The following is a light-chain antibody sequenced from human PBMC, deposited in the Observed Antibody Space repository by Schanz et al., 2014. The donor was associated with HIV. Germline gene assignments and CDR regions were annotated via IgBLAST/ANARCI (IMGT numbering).Light chain of an antibody. V-gene: IGKV3D-20*02. CDR1: QSINAIS. J-gene: IGKJ4*01. CDR2: GAS. CDR3: QQRSNWPLT. Sequence: ETVMTQSPATLSVSPGERATLSCRASQSINAISLAWYQQKPGQAPRLLIYGASTRATGIPDRFSGSGSGTDFTLTISSLEPEDFAVYYCQQRSNWPLTFGGGTKVEIK.